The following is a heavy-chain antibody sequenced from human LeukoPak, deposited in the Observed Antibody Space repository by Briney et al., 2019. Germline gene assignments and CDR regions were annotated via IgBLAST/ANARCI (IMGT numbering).Heavy chain of an antibody. V-gene: IGHV1-46*01. CDR1: GYTFTSYY. D-gene: IGHD3-16*01. Sequence: ASVKVSCKASGYTFTSYYMHWVRQAPGQGLEWMGIIKPGGGSTNYAQKFQGRFTMTRDTSTSTVYMELSSVTSEGTAVYYCAREEEGGSFDYWGQGTLVTVSS. J-gene: IGHJ4*02. CDR3: AREEEGGSFDY. CDR2: IKPGGGST.